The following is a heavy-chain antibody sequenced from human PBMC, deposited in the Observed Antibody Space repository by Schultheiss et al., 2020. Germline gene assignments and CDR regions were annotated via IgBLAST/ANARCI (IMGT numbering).Heavy chain of an antibody. CDR1: GDSITSFY. J-gene: IGHJ6*03. CDR2: IYNNAGT. V-gene: IGHV4-59*12. Sequence: SETLSLTCTVYGDSITSFYWSWIRQTPGKGLEWIGYIYNNAGTNYNPSLKSRVTISVGTSKNQFSLKLSSVTAADTAVYYCARGSGSWYYYMDVWGKGTTVTVSS. D-gene: IGHD6-13*01. CDR3: ARGSGSWYYYMDV.